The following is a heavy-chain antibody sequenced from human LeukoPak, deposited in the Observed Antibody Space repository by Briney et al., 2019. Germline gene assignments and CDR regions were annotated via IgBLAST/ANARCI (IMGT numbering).Heavy chain of an antibody. CDR3: ARGVTMIVGVFDY. Sequence: PSETLSLTCAVYGGSLSAYYWTWIRQPPGKGLEWTGEINHGGSTNYNPSLKSRVTISIDTSKNQFSLKLSSVTAADTAVYYCARGVTMIVGVFDYWGQGTLVTVSS. J-gene: IGHJ4*02. V-gene: IGHV4-34*01. CDR1: GGSLSAYY. CDR2: INHGGST. D-gene: IGHD3-22*01.